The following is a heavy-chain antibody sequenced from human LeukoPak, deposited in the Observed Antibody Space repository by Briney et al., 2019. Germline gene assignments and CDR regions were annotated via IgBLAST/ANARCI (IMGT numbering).Heavy chain of an antibody. V-gene: IGHV3-48*01. CDR2: ISSSSSTI. CDR3: ARAVPTYYYDSSGYYYSDY. J-gene: IGHJ4*02. D-gene: IGHD3-22*01. CDR1: GFTFSSYS. Sequence: GGSLRLSCAASGFTFSSYSMNWVRQAPGKGLEWVSYISSSSSTIYYADSVKGRFTISRDNAKNSLYLQMNSLRAEDTAVYYCARAVPTYYYDSSGYYYSDYWGQGTLVTVSS.